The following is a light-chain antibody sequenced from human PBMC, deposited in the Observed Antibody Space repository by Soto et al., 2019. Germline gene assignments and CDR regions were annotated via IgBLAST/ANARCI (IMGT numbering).Light chain of an antibody. CDR3: SSYGGRYNYV. V-gene: IGLV1-44*01. J-gene: IGLJ1*01. CDR1: SSNIGSNT. CDR2: EVS. Sequence: QSVLTQPPSASGTPGQRVTISCSGSSSNIGSNTVNWYQQLPGTAPKLMIYEVSKRPSGVPDRFSGSKSGNTASLTVSGLQAEDEADYYCSSYGGRYNYVFGTGTKVTVL.